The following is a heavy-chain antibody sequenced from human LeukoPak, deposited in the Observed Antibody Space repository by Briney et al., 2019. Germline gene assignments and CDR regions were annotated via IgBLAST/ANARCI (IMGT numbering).Heavy chain of an antibody. CDR2: IYYSGST. D-gene: IGHD4-17*01. CDR3: ARGGGVTVTIFDY. V-gene: IGHV4-59*01. CDR1: GGSISSYY. J-gene: IGHJ4*02. Sequence: SETLSLTCTVSGGSISSYYWSWIRQPPGKGLEWLGYIYYSGSTNYNPSLKSRVTISVDTSKNQFSLKLSSVTAADTAVYYCARGGGVTVTIFDYWGQGTLVTVSS.